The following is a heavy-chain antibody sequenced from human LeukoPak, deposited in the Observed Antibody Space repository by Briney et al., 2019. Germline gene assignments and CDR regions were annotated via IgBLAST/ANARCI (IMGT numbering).Heavy chain of an antibody. CDR3: ARVVAGLDY. D-gene: IGHD2-15*01. CDR1: GYTFTGYY. J-gene: IGHJ4*02. V-gene: IGHV1-2*02. CDR2: INPNSGGT. Sequence: ASVKVSCKASGYTFTGYYMHWVRQAPGQRFEWMGWINPNSGGTNYAQKFQGRVTMTRDTSISTAYMELSRLRSDDTAVYYCARVVAGLDYWGQGTLVTVSS.